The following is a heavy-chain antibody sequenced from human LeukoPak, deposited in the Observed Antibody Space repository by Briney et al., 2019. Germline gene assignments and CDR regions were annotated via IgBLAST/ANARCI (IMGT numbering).Heavy chain of an antibody. CDR1: GLTVGFKC. J-gene: IGHJ4*02. V-gene: IGHV3-66*01. CDR3: ATRPDGNDVPYFDY. CDR2: IYSGGSS. Sequence: GGSLRLSCAASGLTVGFKCMSWVRQAPGKGLEWVSIIYSGGSSYYADSVKGRFTVSRDTSKNTLYLQMNSLRAEDTAVYYCATRPDGNDVPYFDYWGQGALVTVSS. D-gene: IGHD5-12*01.